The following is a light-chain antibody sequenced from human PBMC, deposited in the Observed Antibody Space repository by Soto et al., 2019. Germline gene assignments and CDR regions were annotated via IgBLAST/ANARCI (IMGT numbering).Light chain of an antibody. CDR2: GAS. Sequence: DIVLTHSPGTLSLSPGERATLSCRASQSVSSSYLAWYQQKPGQAPRLLIYGASSRATGIPDRFSGSGSGTDFTLTISRLEPEDFAVYYCQQYGSSHTFGQGTRLEIK. CDR1: QSVSSSY. J-gene: IGKJ5*01. CDR3: QQYGSSHT. V-gene: IGKV3-20*01.